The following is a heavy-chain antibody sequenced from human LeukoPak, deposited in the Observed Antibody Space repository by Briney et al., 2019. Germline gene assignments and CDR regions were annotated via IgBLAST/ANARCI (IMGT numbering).Heavy chain of an antibody. CDR2: ISAYNGNT. V-gene: IGHV1-18*01. J-gene: IGHJ5*02. Sequence: ASVKVSCKASGYIFTSYGISWVRQAPGQGLEWMGWISAYNGNTNYAQKLQGRVTMTTDTSTSTAYMELRSLRSDDTAVYYCARGGDYGDYGSYNWFDPWGQGTLVTVSS. D-gene: IGHD4-17*01. CDR3: ARGGDYGDYGSYNWFDP. CDR1: GYIFTSYG.